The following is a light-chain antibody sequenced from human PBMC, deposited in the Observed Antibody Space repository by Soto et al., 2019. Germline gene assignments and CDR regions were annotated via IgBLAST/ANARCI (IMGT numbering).Light chain of an antibody. J-gene: IGKJ1*01. CDR1: QSISSW. CDR2: DAS. CDR3: QQYNSYSQT. V-gene: IGKV1-5*01. Sequence: DIQMTQSPSTLSASLGDIVTITCRASQSISSWLAWYQQKKGKAPKLLIYDASTLESGVPSRFSGSGSGTEFTLTISSLQPDDFATYYCQQYNSYSQTFGQGTKVDIK.